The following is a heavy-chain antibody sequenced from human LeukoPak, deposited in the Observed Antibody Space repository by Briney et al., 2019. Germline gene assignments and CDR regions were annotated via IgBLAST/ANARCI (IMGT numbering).Heavy chain of an antibody. Sequence: SPTLVKPTQTLTLTCTFSGFSLGTSRMSVTCISQPPGQALDRLPPIDWDDDKYYSTSLKTRLTVSKDTSKNQVVLTMTNMDPVDTATYYCARMMTGRGVGASLRNWFDPWGQGTLVTVSS. V-gene: IGHV2-70*01. D-gene: IGHD1-26*01. J-gene: IGHJ5*02. CDR3: ARMMTGRGVGASLRNWFDP. CDR1: GFSLGTSRMS. CDR2: IDWDDDK.